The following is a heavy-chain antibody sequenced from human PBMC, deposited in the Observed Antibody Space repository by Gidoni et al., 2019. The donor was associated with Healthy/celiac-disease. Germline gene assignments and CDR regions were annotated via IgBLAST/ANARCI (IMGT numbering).Heavy chain of an antibody. CDR3: ARTRSFGGAPGAFDI. CDR1: GFSLSNARMG. CDR2: IFSNDEK. Sequence: QVTLKESGPVLVKPTETLTLTCTVSGFSLSNARMGVSWIRPPPGKALEWLAHIFSNDEKSYSTSLKSRLTISKDTSKSQVVLTMTNMDPVDTATYYCARTRSFGGAPGAFDIWGQGTMVTVSS. D-gene: IGHD3-16*01. V-gene: IGHV2-26*01. J-gene: IGHJ3*02.